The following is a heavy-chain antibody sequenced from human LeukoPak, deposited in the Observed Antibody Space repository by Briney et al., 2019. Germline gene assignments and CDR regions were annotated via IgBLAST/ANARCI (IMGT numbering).Heavy chain of an antibody. CDR2: IRNKTRSYRT. D-gene: IGHD3-16*01. Sequence: GGSLRLSCAASGFTFTVHHMDWVRQAPGKGLEWVGRIRNKTRSYRTEYVASVKGRFTISRDDSKNSLYLQMNSLKTEDAAIYYCVGDGGEGDESAFDIWGQGTLVTVSS. J-gene: IGHJ3*02. CDR3: VGDGGEGDESAFDI. V-gene: IGHV3-72*01. CDR1: GFTFTVHH.